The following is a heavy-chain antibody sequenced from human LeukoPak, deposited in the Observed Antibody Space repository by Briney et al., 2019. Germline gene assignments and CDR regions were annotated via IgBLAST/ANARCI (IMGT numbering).Heavy chain of an antibody. CDR1: GYTFTNYG. CDR2: ISAYNGNI. J-gene: IGHJ4*02. CDR3: ARDRPSIGVAGTASSDY. V-gene: IGHV1-18*01. Sequence: GASVKVSCRASGYTFTNYGLTWVRQAPGHGLEWMGWISAYNGNINYAQKLQGRVTMTTDTSTSTAYMELRSLRSDDTAVYYCARDRPSIGVAGTASSDYWGQGTLVTVSS. D-gene: IGHD6-19*01.